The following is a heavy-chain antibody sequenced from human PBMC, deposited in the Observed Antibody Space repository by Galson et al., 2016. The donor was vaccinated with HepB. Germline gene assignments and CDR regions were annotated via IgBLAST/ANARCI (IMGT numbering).Heavy chain of an antibody. V-gene: IGHV6-1*01. CDR3: ARALAVNGAFDI. D-gene: IGHD4-17*01. J-gene: IGHJ3*02. CDR2: TYYRSKWYD. CDR1: GDSVSNNSAG. Sequence: CAISGDSVSNNSAGWNWIRQSPSRGLEWLGRTYYRSKWYDDYAVSVESRITIRSDTSRNQFSLKLSSVTAADTAVYYCARALAVNGAFDIWGQGTMVTVSS.